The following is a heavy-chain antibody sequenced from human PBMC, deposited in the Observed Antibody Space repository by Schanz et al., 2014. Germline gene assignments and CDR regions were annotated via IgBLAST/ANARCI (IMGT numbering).Heavy chain of an antibody. Sequence: EVQLVESGGGLVQPGGSLRLSCAASGFTFSVYWMHWVRQPPGEGLVSVSRISGDGTTTSYADSVKGRFTISRDNSKNTLYLQMSSLRAEDTALYYCAKDPHRDYGGKPQTFDIWGQGTMVTVSS. CDR2: ISGDGTTT. CDR3: AKDPHRDYGGKPQTFDI. D-gene: IGHD4-17*01. J-gene: IGHJ3*02. V-gene: IGHV3-74*01. CDR1: GFTFSVYW.